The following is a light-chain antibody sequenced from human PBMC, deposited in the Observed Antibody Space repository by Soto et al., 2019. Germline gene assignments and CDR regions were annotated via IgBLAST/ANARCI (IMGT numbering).Light chain of an antibody. CDR1: TSNIGSNT. Sequence: SGLTQPPSASGTPGQRVTIACSGSTSNIGSNTVNWYQQLPGTAPKLLIYSNNQRPSGVPDRFSGSKSGTSASLAISGLQSEDEADYYCAAWDDSLSGYVFGTGTKVTVL. CDR3: AAWDDSLSGYV. J-gene: IGLJ1*01. V-gene: IGLV1-44*01. CDR2: SNN.